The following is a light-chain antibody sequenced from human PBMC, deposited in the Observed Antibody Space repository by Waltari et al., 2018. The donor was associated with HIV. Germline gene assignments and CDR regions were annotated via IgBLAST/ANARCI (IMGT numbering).Light chain of an antibody. Sequence: DIQMTQSPSSLSASIGDKVTLTCRASQNIAIYLNWYQQKPGKAPNLLIHTSSTVHSGVPSRFSGSGSGTEFTLTISSLQPEDFATYFCQQSYSTPRTFGQGTTVE. V-gene: IGKV1-39*01. J-gene: IGKJ2*02. CDR2: TSS. CDR3: QQSYSTPRT. CDR1: QNIAIY.